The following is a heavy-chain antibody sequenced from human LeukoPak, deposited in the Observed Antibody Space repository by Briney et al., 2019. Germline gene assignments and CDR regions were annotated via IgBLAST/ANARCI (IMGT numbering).Heavy chain of an antibody. V-gene: IGHV4-59*11. J-gene: IGHJ3*02. CDR3: ARDFMDYALGGDAFDI. D-gene: IGHD3-16*01. CDR1: GGSITGHY. Sequence: PSQTLSPTCSVSGGSITGHYWHWIRQPPGKGLEWIGYVYYSGGTSYNPSLKSRVTISADTSKNQFSLRLTSVTAADTAVYYCARDFMDYALGGDAFDIWGPGTGVTVS. CDR2: VYYSGGT.